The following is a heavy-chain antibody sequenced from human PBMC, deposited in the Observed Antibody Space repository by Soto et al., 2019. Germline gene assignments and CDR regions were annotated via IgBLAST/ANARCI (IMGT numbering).Heavy chain of an antibody. J-gene: IGHJ4*02. CDR3: ARVDTAMVIDY. D-gene: IGHD5-18*01. V-gene: IGHV4-31*03. CDR1: GGSISSGGYY. CDR2: IYYSGST. Sequence: SETLSLTCTVSGGSISSGGYYWSWIRQHPGKGLELIGYIYYSGSTYYNPSLKGRVTISVDTSKNQFSLKLSSVTAADTAVYYCARVDTAMVIDYWGQGTLVTVSS.